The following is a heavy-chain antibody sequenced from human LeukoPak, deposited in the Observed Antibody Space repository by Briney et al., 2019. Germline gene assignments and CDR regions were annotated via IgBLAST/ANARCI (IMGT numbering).Heavy chain of an antibody. CDR2: INHSGST. CDR3: ARGSYNWNDASWVQGNWFDP. D-gene: IGHD1-20*01. Sequence: SETLSLTCAVYGGSFSGYYWSWIRQPPGKGLEWIGEINHSGSTNYNPSLKSRVTISVDTSKNQFSLKLSSVTAADTAVYYCARGSYNWNDASWVQGNWFDPWGQGTLVTVSS. J-gene: IGHJ5*02. V-gene: IGHV4-34*01. CDR1: GGSFSGYY.